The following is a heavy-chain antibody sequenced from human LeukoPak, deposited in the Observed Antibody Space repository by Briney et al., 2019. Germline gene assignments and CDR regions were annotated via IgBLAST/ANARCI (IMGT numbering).Heavy chain of an antibody. CDR2: IIPIFGTA. CDR1: GGTFSSYA. V-gene: IGHV1-69*06. Sequence: ASVKVSCKASGGTFSSYAISWVRQAPGQGLEWMGGIIPIFGTANYAQKFQGRVTITADKSTSTAYMELSSLRSEDTAVYYCAGLGSSGWNWFDPWGQGTLVTVSS. J-gene: IGHJ5*02. D-gene: IGHD6-19*01. CDR3: AGLGSSGWNWFDP.